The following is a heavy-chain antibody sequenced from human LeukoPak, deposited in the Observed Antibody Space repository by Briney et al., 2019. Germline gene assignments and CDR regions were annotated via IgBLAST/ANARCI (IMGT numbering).Heavy chain of an antibody. CDR2: ICGSGGGT. V-gene: IGHV3-23*01. Sequence: RGSLRLSCAASGFTFSSFAMSWVRQAPGEGLEWVSPICGSGGGTYYADSVKGRFTISRDNSKNTLYLQMNRLRAEDTAVYSCARVGVESSSWFLDYWGQGTLVTVSS. D-gene: IGHD6-13*01. J-gene: IGHJ4*02. CDR1: GFTFSSFA. CDR3: ARVGVESSSWFLDY.